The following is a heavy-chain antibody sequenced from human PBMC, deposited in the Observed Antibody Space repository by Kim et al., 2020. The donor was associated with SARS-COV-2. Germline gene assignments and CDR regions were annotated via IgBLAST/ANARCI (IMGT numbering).Heavy chain of an antibody. D-gene: IGHD2-2*01. J-gene: IGHJ5*02. CDR2: IYYSGST. CDR3: VSVPAPGWFDP. Sequence: SETLSLTCTVSGGSISSYYWSWIRQPPGKGLEWIGYIYYSGSTNYNPSLKSRVTISVDTSKNQFSLKLSSVTAADTAVYYCVSVPAPGWFDPWGQGTLVTVSS. V-gene: IGHV4-59*08. CDR1: GGSISSYY.